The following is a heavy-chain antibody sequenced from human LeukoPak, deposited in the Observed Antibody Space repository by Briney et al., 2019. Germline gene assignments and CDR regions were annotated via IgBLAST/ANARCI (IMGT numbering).Heavy chain of an antibody. V-gene: IGHV3-15*01. D-gene: IGHD1-1*01. Sequence: PGGSLRLSCAASGFSFTDYAMPWVRQAPGEGLEWVGRIKSKTDGGTTDYAAPVKGRFTISRDDSKNTLYLQMNSLKTEDTAVYYCTTPSASRRTGRSVFDYWGQGTLVTVSS. CDR2: IKSKTDGGTT. CDR3: TTPSASRRTGRSVFDY. CDR1: GFSFTDYA. J-gene: IGHJ4*02.